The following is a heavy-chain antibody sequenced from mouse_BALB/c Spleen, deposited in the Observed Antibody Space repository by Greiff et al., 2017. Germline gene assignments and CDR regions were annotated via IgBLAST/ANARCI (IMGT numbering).Heavy chain of an antibody. CDR1: GFTFSSFG. CDR2: ISSGSSTI. D-gene: IGHD1-1*01. Sequence: EVHLVESGGGLVQPGGSRKLSCAASGFTFSSFGMHWVRQAPEKGLEWVAYISSGSSTIYYADTVKGRFTISRDNPKNTLFLQMTSLRSEDTAMYYCARYYYYGSSYAMDYWGQGTSVTVSS. CDR3: ARYYYYGSSYAMDY. J-gene: IGHJ4*01. V-gene: IGHV5-17*02.